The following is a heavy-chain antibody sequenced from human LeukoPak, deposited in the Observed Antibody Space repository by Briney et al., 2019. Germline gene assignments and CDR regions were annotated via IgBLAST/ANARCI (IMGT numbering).Heavy chain of an antibody. Sequence: RASVKVSCKASGYTFTSYGISWVRQAPGQGLEWMGWISAYNGNTNYAQKLQGRVTMTTDTSTSTAYMELRSLRSDDTAVYYCARGIAAAGTVSNWFDPWGQGTLVTVSS. CDR3: ARGIAAAGTVSNWFDP. D-gene: IGHD6-13*01. V-gene: IGHV1-18*01. CDR2: ISAYNGNT. CDR1: GYTFTSYG. J-gene: IGHJ5*02.